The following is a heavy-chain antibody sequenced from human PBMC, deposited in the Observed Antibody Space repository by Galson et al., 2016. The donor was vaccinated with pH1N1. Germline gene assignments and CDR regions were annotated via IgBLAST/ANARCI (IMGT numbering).Heavy chain of an antibody. D-gene: IGHD2-2*01. CDR3: ARLPYCDTTSCPFDY. J-gene: IGHJ4*02. V-gene: IGHV5-51*03. CDR2: IYPGDSDT. Sequence: QSGAEVKKPGESLRISCQGSGYSFTSYWIAWVRQMPGKGLEWVGIIYPGDSDTRYSPSFQGQVTISADKSISTAYLQWSSLRASDTAMYYCARLPYCDTTSCPFDYCGQGTLVTVSS. CDR1: GYSFTSYW.